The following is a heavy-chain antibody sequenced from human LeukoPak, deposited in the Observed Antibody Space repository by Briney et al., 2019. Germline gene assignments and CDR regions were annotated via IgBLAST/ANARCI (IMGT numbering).Heavy chain of an antibody. CDR3: ARGGRWELPRPYAFDI. Sequence: ASVKVSCKASGYTFTDYYIHWVRQAPGQGLEWMGWINPNSGGTNYAQKFQGRVTVTRDTSTSTAYMELRSLRSDDTAVYYCARGGRWELPRPYAFDIWGQGTMVTVSS. J-gene: IGHJ3*02. V-gene: IGHV1-2*02. CDR1: GYTFTDYY. CDR2: INPNSGGT. D-gene: IGHD1-26*01.